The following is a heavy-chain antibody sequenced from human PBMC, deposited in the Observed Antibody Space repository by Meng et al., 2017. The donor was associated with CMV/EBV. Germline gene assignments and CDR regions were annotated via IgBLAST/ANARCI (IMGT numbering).Heavy chain of an antibody. D-gene: IGHD1-26*01. V-gene: IGHV3-20*01. Sequence: GESLKISCAASGFTFDDYGMSWVRQAPGKGLEWVSGINWNGGSTGYADSVKGRFTISRDNAKNSLYLQMNSLRAEDTALYHCAGVGYSGSYYDDAFDIWGQGTMVTVSS. J-gene: IGHJ3*02. CDR1: GFTFDDYG. CDR3: AGVGYSGSYYDDAFDI. CDR2: INWNGGST.